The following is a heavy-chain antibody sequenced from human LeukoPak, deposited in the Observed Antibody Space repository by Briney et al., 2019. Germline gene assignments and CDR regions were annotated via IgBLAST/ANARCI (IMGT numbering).Heavy chain of an antibody. Sequence: PGGSLRFSCAASGFTFSSYAMYWVSQAPGMWMEYVSAISTNGGSTYYANPVKGRFTISSDNPKNTLYLQMGSLRAEDMAVYYCAGGSSWYRGIDYWGQGTLVTVSS. V-gene: IGHV3-64*01. CDR3: AGGSSWYRGIDY. CDR2: ISTNGGST. J-gene: IGHJ4*02. D-gene: IGHD6-13*01. CDR1: GFTFSSYA.